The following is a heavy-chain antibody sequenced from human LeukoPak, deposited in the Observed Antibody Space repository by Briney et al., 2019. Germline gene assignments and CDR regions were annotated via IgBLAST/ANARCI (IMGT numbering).Heavy chain of an antibody. CDR3: ARAPQHCSSTSCSLSWFDP. D-gene: IGHD2-2*01. V-gene: IGHV4-34*01. J-gene: IGHJ5*02. CDR2: INHSGST. CDR1: GGSFSVYY. Sequence: PSETLSLTCAVYGGSFSVYYWSWIRQPPGKGLEWIGEINHSGSTNYNPSLKSRVTISVDTSKNQFSLKLSSVTAADTAVYYCARAPQHCSSTSCSLSWFDPWGQGTLVTVSS.